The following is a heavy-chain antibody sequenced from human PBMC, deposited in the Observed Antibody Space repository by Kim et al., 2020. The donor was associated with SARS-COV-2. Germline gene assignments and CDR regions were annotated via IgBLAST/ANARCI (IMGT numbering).Heavy chain of an antibody. CDR2: IKTDGSDI. Sequence: GGSLRLSCAASGFTFSTYWMHWVRQAPGKGLVWVSRIKTDGSDIKYADSVKGRFTASRDNAKNTLLLQMNSLRAEDTAVYYCVRETAQAGYYYMDVWGKGTTVTVSS. V-gene: IGHV3-74*01. CDR3: VRETAQAGYYYMDV. CDR1: GFTFSTYW. J-gene: IGHJ6*03.